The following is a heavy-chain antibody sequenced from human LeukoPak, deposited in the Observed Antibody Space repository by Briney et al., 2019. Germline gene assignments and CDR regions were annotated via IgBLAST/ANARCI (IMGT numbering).Heavy chain of an antibody. CDR3: ARVPGRWLHSYFDY. J-gene: IGHJ4*02. CDR1: GASIDSYY. Sequence: SETLSLTCTISGASIDSYYWSWIRQPPGKGLEWIGYIYYSGSTTYNPSLKSRVTISVDTSKNQFSLKLSSVTAADTAVYYCARVPGRWLHSYFDYWGQGTLVTVSS. CDR2: IYYSGST. V-gene: IGHV4-59*01. D-gene: IGHD5-24*01.